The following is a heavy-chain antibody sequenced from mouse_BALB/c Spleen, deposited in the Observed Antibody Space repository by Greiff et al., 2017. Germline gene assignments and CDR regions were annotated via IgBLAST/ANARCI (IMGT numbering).Heavy chain of an antibody. CDR3: ARSGGNYDAMDY. V-gene: IGHV1-59*01. CDR1: GYTFTSYW. Sequence: QVQLQQPGAELVKPGASVKMSCKASGYTFTSYWMHWVKQRPGQGLEWIGVIDPSDSYTSYNQKFKGKATLTVDTSSSTAYMQLSSLTSEDTAVYYCARSGGNYDAMDYWGQGTSVTVSA. D-gene: IGHD2-1*01. J-gene: IGHJ4*01. CDR2: IDPSDSYT.